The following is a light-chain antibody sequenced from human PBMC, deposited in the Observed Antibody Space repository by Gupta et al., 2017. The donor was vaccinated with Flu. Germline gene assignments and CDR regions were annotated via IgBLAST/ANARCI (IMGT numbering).Light chain of an antibody. Sequence: ERVTLSCRASESVNRNFLVWYHQKPGQAPRLLIYGTSNRAPGIPDRFSGGGSGTDFTLTINRLEPEDFGFFYCHQYKTSPYTFGQGTKLEIK. CDR3: HQYKTSPYT. CDR1: ESVNRNF. CDR2: GTS. J-gene: IGKJ2*01. V-gene: IGKV3-20*01.